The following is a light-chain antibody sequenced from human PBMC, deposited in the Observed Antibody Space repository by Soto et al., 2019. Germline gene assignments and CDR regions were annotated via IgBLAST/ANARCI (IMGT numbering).Light chain of an antibody. CDR1: SSDVGSYDY. CDR2: EVS. J-gene: IGLJ1*01. Sequence: QSALTQPASVSGSPGQSIIISCTVTSSDVGSYDYVSWYQQHPGKVPKLLIHEVSYRPSGVSNRFSGSKSGNTASLTISGLQAEDEAEYYCSSYTSSSSFVFGTGTKVTVL. V-gene: IGLV2-14*01. CDR3: SSYTSSSSFV.